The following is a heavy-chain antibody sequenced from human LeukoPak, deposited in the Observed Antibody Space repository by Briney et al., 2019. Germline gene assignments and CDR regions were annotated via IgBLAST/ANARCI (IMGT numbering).Heavy chain of an antibody. D-gene: IGHD3-16*01. CDR3: ARGPYVAAHLDY. Sequence: PSETLSPTGAVSGGSISSDNWWTWVRQPPGKGLEWIGEIYHSGSTNYNPSLRSQVTLSVDKSKNQFSLKLTSVTAADTAVYYCARGPYVAAHLDYWGQATLVTVSS. V-gene: IGHV4-4*02. J-gene: IGHJ4*02. CDR2: IYHSGST. CDR1: GGSISSDNW.